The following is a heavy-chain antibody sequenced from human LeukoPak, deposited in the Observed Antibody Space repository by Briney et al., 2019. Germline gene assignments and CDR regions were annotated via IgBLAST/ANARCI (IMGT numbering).Heavy chain of an antibody. CDR3: ARANCGGDCQHSMYYFDF. Sequence: GGSLRLSCAASGFTFSSYAMHWVRQAPGKGLESVAIMSFDGTNKYYADSVKGRFTISRDNSKNTLHLQMNSLRAEDTAVYYCARANCGGDCQHSMYYFDFWGQGTLVTVSS. J-gene: IGHJ4*02. CDR1: GFTFSSYA. CDR2: MSFDGTNK. V-gene: IGHV3-30*04. D-gene: IGHD2-21*02.